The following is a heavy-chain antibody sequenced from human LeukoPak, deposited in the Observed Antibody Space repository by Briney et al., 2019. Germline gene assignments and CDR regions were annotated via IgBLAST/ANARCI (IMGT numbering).Heavy chain of an antibody. Sequence: ASVKVSCKASGYTFTGYYMHWVRQAPGQGLEWMGWINPHSGGTNYAQKFQGRVTMTRDTSISTAYMELSRLKSDDTAVYYCARDLGITPLDFDRWGQGTLVTVSS. CDR2: INPHSGGT. J-gene: IGHJ5*02. V-gene: IGHV1-2*02. CDR3: ARDLGITPLDFDR. D-gene: IGHD3-22*01. CDR1: GYTFTGYY.